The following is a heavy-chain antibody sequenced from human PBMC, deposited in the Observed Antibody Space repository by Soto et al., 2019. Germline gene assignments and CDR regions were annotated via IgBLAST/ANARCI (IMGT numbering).Heavy chain of an antibody. CDR1: GYSFTSYW. Sequence: GESLKISCKGSGYSFTSYWISWVRQMPGKGLEWMGRIDPNDSYTNYSPYIEGHVTISADKSISTAYLQWSSVEASDTAMYYCAIHRPHDYDGSGYYSMWLDPWGQGTQVTVSS. D-gene: IGHD3-22*01. J-gene: IGHJ5*02. CDR3: AIHRPHDYDGSGYYSMWLDP. V-gene: IGHV5-10-1*01. CDR2: IDPNDSYT.